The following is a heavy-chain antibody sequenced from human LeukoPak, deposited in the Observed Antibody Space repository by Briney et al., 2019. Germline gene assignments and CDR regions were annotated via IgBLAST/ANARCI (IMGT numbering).Heavy chain of an antibody. CDR1: GFIFRSSS. Sequence: GGSLRLSCAASGFIFRSSSMSWVRQAPGKGLQWVSSISTVGDITHYAESVQGRFTISRDNSRNTLYLQMSSLSVDDTAVYYCAKVKSSLKLVGAWGQGTLVTVSS. J-gene: IGHJ5*02. CDR3: AKVKSSLKLVGA. V-gene: IGHV3-23*01. D-gene: IGHD5/OR15-5a*01. CDR2: ISTVGDIT.